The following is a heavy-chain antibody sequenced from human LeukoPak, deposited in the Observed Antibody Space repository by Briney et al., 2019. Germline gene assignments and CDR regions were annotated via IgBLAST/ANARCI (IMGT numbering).Heavy chain of an antibody. CDR1: GDSVSSNNAA. CDR2: TYYRSRWFD. CDR3: ARGGDYSSGWYYFDY. V-gene: IGHV6-1*01. D-gene: IGHD6-19*01. J-gene: IGHJ4*02. Sequence: PSQTLSLTCAISGDSVSSNNAAWNWIRQSPSRGLEWLGRTYYRSRWFDDYAVSVKSRITINPDTSKNQFSLQLNSVTPEDTAVYYCARGGDYSSGWYYFDYWGQGTLVTVPS.